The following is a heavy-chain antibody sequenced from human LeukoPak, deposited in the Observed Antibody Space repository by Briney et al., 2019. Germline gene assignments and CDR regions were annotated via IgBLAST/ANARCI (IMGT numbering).Heavy chain of an antibody. Sequence: SVKVSCRASGGTFSSYAISWVRQAPGQGHEWMGGIIPIFGTANYAQKFQGRVTITTDESTSTAYMELSSLRSEDTAVYYCARGGDSSGYYYEGDYFDYWGQGTLVTVSS. CDR2: IIPIFGTA. CDR1: GGTFSSYA. CDR3: ARGGDSSGYYYEGDYFDY. V-gene: IGHV1-69*05. D-gene: IGHD3-22*01. J-gene: IGHJ4*02.